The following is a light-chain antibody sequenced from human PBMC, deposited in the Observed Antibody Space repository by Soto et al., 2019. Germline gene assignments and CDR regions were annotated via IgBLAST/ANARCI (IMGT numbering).Light chain of an antibody. V-gene: IGKV1-9*01. CDR3: QQLNSDPPIT. J-gene: IGKJ5*01. Sequence: IQLTQSPSSLSASVGDRVTITCRASQGISSYLAWYQQKPGKAPKLLIYAASTLQGGVPSRFSGSGSGTDFTLTISSLQPEDFATYYCQQLNSDPPITFGQGTRLEI. CDR2: AAS. CDR1: QGISSY.